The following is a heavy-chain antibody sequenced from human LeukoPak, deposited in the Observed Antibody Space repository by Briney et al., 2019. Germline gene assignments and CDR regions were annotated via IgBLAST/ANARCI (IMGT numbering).Heavy chain of an antibody. CDR1: GGSFSGYY. Sequence: SEALSLTCAVYGGSFSGYYWSWIRQPPRKGLEWIGEINHSGSTNYNPSLKSRVTISVDTSKNQFSLKLSSVTAADTAVYYCARGCKVGATREDAFDIWGQGTMVTVSS. CDR3: ARGCKVGATREDAFDI. CDR2: INHSGST. J-gene: IGHJ3*02. D-gene: IGHD1-26*01. V-gene: IGHV4-34*01.